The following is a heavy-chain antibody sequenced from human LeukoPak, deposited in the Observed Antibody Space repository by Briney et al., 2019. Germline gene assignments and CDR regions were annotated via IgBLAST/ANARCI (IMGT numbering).Heavy chain of an antibody. Sequence: ASVKVSCKVSGYTLTELSMHWVRQAPGKGLEWTGGFDPEDGETIYAQKFQGRVTMTEDTSTDTAYMELSSLRSEDTAVYYCATAADYDILTGYYNGLDYWGQGTLVTVSS. V-gene: IGHV1-24*01. D-gene: IGHD3-9*01. CDR2: FDPEDGET. J-gene: IGHJ4*02. CDR1: GYTLTELS. CDR3: ATAADYDILTGYYNGLDY.